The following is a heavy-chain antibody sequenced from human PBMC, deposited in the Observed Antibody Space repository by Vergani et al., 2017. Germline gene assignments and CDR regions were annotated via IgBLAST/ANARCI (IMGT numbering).Heavy chain of an antibody. V-gene: IGHV1-69*08. Sequence: QVQLVQSGAEVKKPGSSVKVSCKASGGPFSSYTISWVRQAPGQGLEWMGRIIPILGIANYAQKFQGRVTITADKSTSTAYMELSSLRTEDTAVYYCARDGLVVAATGDAFDSWGQGTLVTVSS. CDR1: GGPFSSYT. CDR3: ARDGLVVAATGDAFDS. J-gene: IGHJ4*02. D-gene: IGHD2-15*01. CDR2: IIPILGIA.